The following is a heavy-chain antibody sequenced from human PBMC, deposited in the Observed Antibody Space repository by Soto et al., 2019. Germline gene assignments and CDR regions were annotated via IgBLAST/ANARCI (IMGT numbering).Heavy chain of an antibody. CDR3: ARDKITGLFDY. CDR2: IYHSGST. J-gene: IGHJ4*02. D-gene: IGHD2-8*02. V-gene: IGHV4-34*01. CDR1: GGSFSGYY. Sequence: QVQLQQWGAGLLKPSETLSLTCAVYGGSFSGYYWTWIRQPPGTGLEWIGEIYHSGSTNYNPSLKSPVTVSVDTAKNQFSLKLTSVAAAETAVYYCARDKITGLFDYWGQGTLVTVSS.